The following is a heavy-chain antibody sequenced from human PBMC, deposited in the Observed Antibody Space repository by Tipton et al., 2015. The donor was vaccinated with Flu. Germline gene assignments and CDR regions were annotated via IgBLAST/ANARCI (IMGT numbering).Heavy chain of an antibody. Sequence: RSLRLSCAASGFTLSNYAMHWVRQAPGKGLEWVALISFDGIYKYYAGSVKGRFTISRDNSKNTLFLQMNSLRAEDTALYYCARDIGADRAGVTGGHDFWGQGALVTVSS. V-gene: IGHV3-30*01. CDR2: ISFDGIYK. CDR3: ARDIGADRAGVTGGHDF. CDR1: GFTLSNYA. J-gene: IGHJ4*02. D-gene: IGHD6-25*01.